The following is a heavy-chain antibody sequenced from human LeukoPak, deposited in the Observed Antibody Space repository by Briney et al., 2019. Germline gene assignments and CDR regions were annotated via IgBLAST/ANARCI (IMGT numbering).Heavy chain of an antibody. D-gene: IGHD5-24*01. Sequence: GGSLRLSCTDSEFTFRTYAMKWVRQAPGKGLEWLSGISGSGNGTYYADSVKGRFIISRDNSKNMVYLQMNSLTVEDTATYYCAKRTMSAFDSWGQGTLLIVSS. J-gene: IGHJ4*02. CDR2: ISGSGNGT. V-gene: IGHV3-23*01. CDR1: EFTFRTYA. CDR3: AKRTMSAFDS.